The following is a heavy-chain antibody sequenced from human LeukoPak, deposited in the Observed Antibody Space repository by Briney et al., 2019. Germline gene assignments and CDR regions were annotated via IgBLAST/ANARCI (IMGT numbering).Heavy chain of an antibody. D-gene: IGHD2-2*01. CDR2: INPNSGGT. V-gene: IGHV1-2*02. J-gene: IGHJ5*02. CDR3: ARRVEYQLLYWFDP. CDR1: GYTLTGYY. Sequence: ASVKVSCKASGYTLTGYYMHWVRQAPGQGLEWMGWINPNSGGTNYAQKFQGRVTMTRDTSISTAYMELSRLRSDDTAVYYCARRVEYQLLYWFDPWGQGTRVSVSS.